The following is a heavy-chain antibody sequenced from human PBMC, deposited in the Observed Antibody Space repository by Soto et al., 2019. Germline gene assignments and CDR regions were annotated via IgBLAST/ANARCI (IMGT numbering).Heavy chain of an antibody. CDR3: AKGGDVVVVAATDNWFDP. D-gene: IGHD2-15*01. J-gene: IGHJ5*02. V-gene: IGHV3-30*18. CDR2: ISYDGSNK. Sequence: PGGSLRLSCAASGFTFSSYGMHWVRQAPGKGLEWVAVISYDGSNKYYADSVKGRFTISRGNSKNTLYLQMNSLRAEDTAVYYCAKGGDVVVVAATDNWFDPWGQGTLVTVSS. CDR1: GFTFSSYG.